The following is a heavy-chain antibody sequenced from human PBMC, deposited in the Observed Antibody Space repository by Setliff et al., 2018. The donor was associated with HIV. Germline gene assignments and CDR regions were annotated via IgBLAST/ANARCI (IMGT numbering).Heavy chain of an antibody. J-gene: IGHJ4*02. CDR3: AREAYFFASGTYYFDS. V-gene: IGHV4-59*11. Sequence: TLSLTCTVSGGSISSHYWSWIRQPPGKGLEWIGSIHYSGSTNYNPSLKSRVTISVDTSKNQFSLKLSSVTAADTALYFCAREAYFFASGTYYFDSWGQGTLVTVS. CDR2: IHYSGST. D-gene: IGHD3-10*01. CDR1: GGSISSHY.